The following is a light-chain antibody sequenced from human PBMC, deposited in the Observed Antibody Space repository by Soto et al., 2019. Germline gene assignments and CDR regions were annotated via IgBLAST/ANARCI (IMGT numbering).Light chain of an antibody. V-gene: IGKV3D-20*02. CDR3: HQHNICPLT. CDR2: AAS. J-gene: IGKJ5*01. Sequence: EIQLTESPASLAGAPGERATVSCRASQNASSNYLAWYQQKPGQAPRLLIHAASSRATGIPARFSGSGSETDFTLTISSLEPEDFAVYYCHQHNICPLTFGQGTRLEIK. CDR1: QNASSNY.